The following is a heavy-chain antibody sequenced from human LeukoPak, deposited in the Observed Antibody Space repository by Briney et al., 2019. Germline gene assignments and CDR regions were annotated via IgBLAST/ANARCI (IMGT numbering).Heavy chain of an antibody. CDR2: INPNSGGT. CDR3: ARDYGDYDFLPQLYY. D-gene: IGHD4-17*01. Sequence: ASVKLSCKASGYTFTGYYMHWVRQAPGQGLEWMGRINPNSGGTNYAQKFQGRVTMTRDTSISTAYMELSRLRSDDTAVYYCARDYGDYDFLPQLYYWGQGTLVTVSS. J-gene: IGHJ4*02. CDR1: GYTFTGYY. V-gene: IGHV1-2*06.